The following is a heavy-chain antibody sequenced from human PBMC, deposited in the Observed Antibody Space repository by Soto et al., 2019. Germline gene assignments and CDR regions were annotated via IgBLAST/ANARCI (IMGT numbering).Heavy chain of an antibody. CDR1: GGSFNGYY. CDR2: INHSGST. Sequence: SETLSLTCAVYGGSFNGYYWNWIRQPPGKGLEWIGEINHSGSTNYNPSLKSRVSISVDTSKNQFSLRLSSVTAADTAVYYCAIQRPTVTTFVYWCQGTLVTVSS. V-gene: IGHV4-34*01. CDR3: AIQRPTVTTFVY. D-gene: IGHD4-17*01. J-gene: IGHJ4*02.